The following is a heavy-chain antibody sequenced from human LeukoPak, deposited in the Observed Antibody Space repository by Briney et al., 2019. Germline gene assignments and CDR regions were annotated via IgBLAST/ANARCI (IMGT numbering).Heavy chain of an antibody. CDR3: ARALRSGYSHRTFDY. D-gene: IGHD3-3*01. V-gene: IGHV4-59*01. Sequence: SETLSLTCTVSGGSISSYYWSWIRQPPGKGLEWIGYIYYSGSTNYNPSLKSRVTISVDTSKNQFSLKLSSVTAADTAVYYCARALRSGYSHRTFDYWGQGTLVTVSS. CDR2: IYYSGST. J-gene: IGHJ4*02. CDR1: GGSISSYY.